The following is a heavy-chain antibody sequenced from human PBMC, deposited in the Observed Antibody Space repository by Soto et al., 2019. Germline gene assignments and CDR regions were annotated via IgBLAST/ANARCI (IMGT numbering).Heavy chain of an antibody. D-gene: IGHD6-19*01. V-gene: IGHV3-23*01. CDR1: GFTFSNYA. CDR2: ISASGGIT. Sequence: EVQLLESGGVLVQPGGSLRLTCAASGFTFSNYAMSWVRQAPGKGLEWVSIISASGGITYYADSVKGRFTISRDNSKNTLYLQMNSLRVEAMAVYYCAKAGAVTDTAWFGSWGQGTLVTVSS. CDR3: AKAGAVTDTAWFGS. J-gene: IGHJ5*01.